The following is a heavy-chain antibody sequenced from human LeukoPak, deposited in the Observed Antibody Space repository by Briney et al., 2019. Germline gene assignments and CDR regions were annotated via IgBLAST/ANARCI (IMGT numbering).Heavy chain of an antibody. CDR1: GFTFSTYV. V-gene: IGHV3-23*01. Sequence: GGPLRLSCAASGFTFSTYVMSWVRQAPGKGLEWVSSISSRGGSTYYADSVKGRFTISRDNSKNTLSLQMNSLRAEDTALYYCAKDQSPYDDLEYFHYWGQGTLVTVSS. J-gene: IGHJ1*01. CDR2: ISSRGGST. D-gene: IGHD3-3*01. CDR3: AKDQSPYDDLEYFHY.